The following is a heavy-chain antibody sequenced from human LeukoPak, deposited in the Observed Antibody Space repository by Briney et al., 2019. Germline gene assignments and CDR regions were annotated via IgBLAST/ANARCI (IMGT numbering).Heavy chain of an antibody. J-gene: IGHJ6*02. CDR1: EFTFSSYW. CDR3: ARGGGLDV. Sequence: GGSLRLSCTASEFTFSSYWMNWARQAPGKGLEWVASINHNGNVNYYVDSVKGRFTISRDNAKNSLYLQMSNLRAEDTAVYFCARGGGLDVWGQGATVTVSS. CDR2: INHNGNVN. V-gene: IGHV3-7*03. D-gene: IGHD3-16*01.